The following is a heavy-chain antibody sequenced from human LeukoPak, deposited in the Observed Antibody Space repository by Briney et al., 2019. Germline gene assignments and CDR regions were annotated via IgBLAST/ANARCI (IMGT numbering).Heavy chain of an antibody. J-gene: IGHJ4*02. Sequence: GRSLRLSCAASGFTFSSYGMHWVRQAPGKGLEWVAVIWYDGSNKYYADSVKGRFTISRDNAKNSLYLQMNSLRAEDTAVYYCAREMEGDYGSGTFFDHWGQGNMVTVSS. CDR1: GFTFSSYG. CDR3: AREMEGDYGSGTFFDH. D-gene: IGHD3-10*01. V-gene: IGHV3-33*01. CDR2: IWYDGSNK.